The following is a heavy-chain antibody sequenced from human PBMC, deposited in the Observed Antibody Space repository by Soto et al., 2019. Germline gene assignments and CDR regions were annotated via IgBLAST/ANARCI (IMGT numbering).Heavy chain of an antibody. CDR1: GGSINNNHYY. D-gene: IGHD6-13*01. V-gene: IGHV4-39*01. CDR2: ISYSGTT. Sequence: PSETLSLTCSVSGGSINNNHYYWGWVRQPPGKGLEWIASISYSGTTYYNPSLKSRVTISVDTSKNQFSLKLSSVTAADTAVYYCARGGYSSSWYLDWFDPWGQGTLVTVSS. CDR3: ARGGYSSSWYLDWFDP. J-gene: IGHJ5*02.